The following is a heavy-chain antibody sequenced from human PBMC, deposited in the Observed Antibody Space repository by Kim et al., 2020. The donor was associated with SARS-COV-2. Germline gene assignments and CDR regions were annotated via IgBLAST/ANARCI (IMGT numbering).Heavy chain of an antibody. CDR2: ISSNGGQK. CDR3: ATAPVAVNHPCYYNYMDV. Sequence: GGSLRLSCEVSGLTSTAPGFHWVRQAPGKGLEWVAVISSNGGQKYYADSVKGRCTVSRDYSQSTPYLEMNNLRVEDTAIYYCATAPVAVNHPCYYNYMDVWGKGTTVIVSS. D-gene: IGHD2-15*01. J-gene: IGHJ6*03. V-gene: IGHV3-30*03. CDR1: GLTSTAPG.